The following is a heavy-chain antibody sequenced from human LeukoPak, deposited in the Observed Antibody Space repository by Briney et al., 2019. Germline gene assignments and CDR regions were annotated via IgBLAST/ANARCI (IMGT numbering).Heavy chain of an antibody. CDR1: GYTLTGYY. D-gene: IGHD3-22*01. V-gene: IGHV1-2*06. Sequence: GASVKVSCKASGYTLTGYYMHWVRQAPGQGLEWMGRINPNSGGTNYAQKFQGRVTMTRDTSISTAYMELSRLRSDDTAVYYCARGTYYYDSSGYYSLEYWGQGTLVTVSS. CDR3: ARGTYYYDSSGYYSLEY. CDR2: INPNSGGT. J-gene: IGHJ4*02.